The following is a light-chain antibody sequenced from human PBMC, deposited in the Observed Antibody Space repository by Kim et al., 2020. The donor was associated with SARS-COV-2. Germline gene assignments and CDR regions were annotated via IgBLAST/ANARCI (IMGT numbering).Light chain of an antibody. CDR2: AAS. CDR1: QGIRND. CDR3: LQDYNYPYT. Sequence: SASVGERVTITCRASQGIRNDLGWYQQKPGKAPKLLIHAASRLQSGVPSRFSGSGSGTDFTLTISSLQPEDFATYYCLQDYNYPYTFGQGTKLEI. J-gene: IGKJ2*01. V-gene: IGKV1-6*01.